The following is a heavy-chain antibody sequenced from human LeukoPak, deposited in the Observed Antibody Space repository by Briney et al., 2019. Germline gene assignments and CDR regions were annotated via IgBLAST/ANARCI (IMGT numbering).Heavy chain of an antibody. D-gene: IGHD2-15*01. CDR1: GFTFSSYA. CDR2: ISGSGGST. V-gene: IGHV3-23*01. Sequence: PGGSLRLSCAASGFTFSSYAMRWVRQAPGKGLEWVSAISGSGGSTYYADSVKGRFTISRDNSKNTLYLQMNSLRAEDTAVYYCAKVIDRDIVVVVAATFDYWGQGTLVTVSS. CDR3: AKVIDRDIVVVVAATFDY. J-gene: IGHJ4*02.